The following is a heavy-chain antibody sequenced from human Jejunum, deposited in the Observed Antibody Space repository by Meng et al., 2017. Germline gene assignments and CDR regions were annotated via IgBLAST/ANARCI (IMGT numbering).Heavy chain of an antibody. V-gene: IGHV4-61*08. Sequence: VHLQESGPGLWRPSETLSLICTVAGGSVSRAGYQWGWIRQPPGKGLEWIGYASTNYNPSLKSRVTISLDTSRNQFSLSLSSVTAADTAVYYCARDHMGSLDYWGQGILVTVSS. CDR1: GGSVSRAGYQ. CDR2: AST. CDR3: ARDHMGSLDY. J-gene: IGHJ4*02. D-gene: IGHD1-26*01.